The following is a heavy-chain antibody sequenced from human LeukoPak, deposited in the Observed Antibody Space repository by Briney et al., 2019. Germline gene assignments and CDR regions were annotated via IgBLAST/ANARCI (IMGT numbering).Heavy chain of an antibody. CDR2: FDPEDGET. Sequence: ASVNVSCKVSGYTLTELSMHWVRQAPGKGLEWMGGFDPEDGETIYAQKFQGRVTMTEDTSTDTAYMELSSLRSEDTAVYYCATRRYCSSTSCYILRENWFDPWGQGTLVTVSS. V-gene: IGHV1-24*01. CDR1: GYTLTELS. CDR3: ATRRYCSSTSCYILRENWFDP. D-gene: IGHD2-2*02. J-gene: IGHJ5*02.